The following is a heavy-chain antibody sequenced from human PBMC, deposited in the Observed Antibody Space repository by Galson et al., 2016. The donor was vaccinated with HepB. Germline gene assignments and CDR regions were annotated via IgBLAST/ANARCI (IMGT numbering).Heavy chain of an antibody. CDR1: GFTFSNYV. D-gene: IGHD4-17*01. CDR2: IGRAGDGI. CDR3: AKDREDSGDYAFDS. V-gene: IGHV3-23*01. J-gene: IGHJ4*02. Sequence: SLRLSCAATGFTFSNYVMSWVRQAPGKGLEWVAGIGRAGDGISYAGSGKGRFTISRDNSKNTLFLQMNSLRVEDTAVYYCAKDREDSGDYAFDSWGQGTLVTVSS.